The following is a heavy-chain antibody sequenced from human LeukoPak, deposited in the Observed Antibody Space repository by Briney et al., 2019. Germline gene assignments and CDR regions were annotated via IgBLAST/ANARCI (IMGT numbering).Heavy chain of an antibody. D-gene: IGHD3-10*01. CDR2: IYYSGST. V-gene: IGHV4-39*01. J-gene: IGHJ4*02. CDR3: ARLLAWFGELFYFDY. CDR1: GVSFSTYY. Sequence: SETLSLTCDVSGVSFSTYYWSWIRQPPGKGLEWIGSIYYSGSTYYNPSLKSRVTISVDTSKNQFSLKLSSVTAADTAVYYCARLLAWFGELFYFDYWGQGTLVTVSS.